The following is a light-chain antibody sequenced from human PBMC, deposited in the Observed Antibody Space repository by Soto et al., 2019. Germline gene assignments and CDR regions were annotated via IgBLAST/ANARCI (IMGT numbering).Light chain of an antibody. CDR3: SSYTTIFTYV. Sequence: QSALTQPASVSGSPGQSITISCTGTSSDVGDYKYASWYQQHPGKAPKLVISEVSNRPSGISNRFSGSKSGNTASLTISGLQAEDEADYYCSSYTTIFTYVFGNGTKVTV. CDR2: EVS. V-gene: IGLV2-14*01. J-gene: IGLJ1*01. CDR1: SSDVGDYKY.